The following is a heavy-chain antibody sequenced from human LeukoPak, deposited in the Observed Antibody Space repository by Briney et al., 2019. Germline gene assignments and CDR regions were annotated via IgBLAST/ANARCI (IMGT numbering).Heavy chain of an antibody. CDR1: GFTFSSYA. J-gene: IGHJ4*02. CDR3: AREMSGSGKSY. Sequence: GGSLRLSCAASGFTFSSYAMSWVRQAPGKGLEWVSSISSSSSYIYYADSVKGRFTISRDNAKNSLFLQMNSLRAEDTAVYYCAREMSGSGKSYWGQGNLVTVSS. CDR2: ISSSSSYI. D-gene: IGHD3-10*01. V-gene: IGHV3-21*01.